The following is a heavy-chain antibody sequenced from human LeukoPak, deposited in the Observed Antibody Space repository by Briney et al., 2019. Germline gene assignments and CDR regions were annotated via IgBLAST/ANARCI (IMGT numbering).Heavy chain of an antibody. J-gene: IGHJ6*03. CDR3: ARRPLPRAPGPRKPYYYYYMDV. V-gene: IGHV1-8*03. CDR2: INPNSGNT. CDR1: GYTFTGYY. Sequence: GASVKVSCKASGYTFTGYYMHWVRQAPGQGLEWMGWINPNSGNTGYAQKFQGRVTITRNTSISTAYMELSSLRSEDTAVYYCARRPLPRAPGPRKPYYYYYMDVWGKGTTVTVSS.